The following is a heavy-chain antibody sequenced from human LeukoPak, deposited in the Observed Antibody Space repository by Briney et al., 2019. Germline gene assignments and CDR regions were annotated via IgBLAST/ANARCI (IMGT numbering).Heavy chain of an antibody. CDR1: GGSISSYY. CDR3: ASSYYDFWSGHYYFDY. J-gene: IGHJ4*02. CDR2: IYYSGST. V-gene: IGHV4-59*01. D-gene: IGHD3-3*01. Sequence: PSETLSLTCTVSGGSISSYYWSWIRQPPGKGLEWIGCIYYSGSTNYNPSLKSRVTISVDTSKNQFSLKLSSVTAADTAVYYCASSYYDFWSGHYYFDYWGQGTLVTVSS.